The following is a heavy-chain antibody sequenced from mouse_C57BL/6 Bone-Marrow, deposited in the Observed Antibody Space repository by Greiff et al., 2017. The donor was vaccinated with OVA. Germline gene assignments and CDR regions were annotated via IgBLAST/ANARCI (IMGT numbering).Heavy chain of an antibody. Sequence: EVKLMESGGGLVKPGGSLKLSCAASGFTFSDYGMHWVRQAPEKGLEWVAYISSGSSTIYYADTVKGRFTISRDNAKNTLFLQMTSLRSEDTAMYYCARPDGYYFDYWGQGTTLTVSS. V-gene: IGHV5-17*01. CDR1: GFTFSDYG. CDR2: ISSGSSTI. J-gene: IGHJ2*01. D-gene: IGHD2-3*01. CDR3: ARPDGYYFDY.